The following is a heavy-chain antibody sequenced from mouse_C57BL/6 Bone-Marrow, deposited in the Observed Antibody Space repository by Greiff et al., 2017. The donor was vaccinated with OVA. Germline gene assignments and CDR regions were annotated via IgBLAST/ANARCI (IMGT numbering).Heavy chain of an antibody. CDR2: ISDGGSYT. J-gene: IGHJ2*01. Sequence: EVKLEESGGGLVKPGGSLKLSCAASGFTFSSYAMSWVRQTPEKRLEWVATISDGGSYTYYPDNVKGRFTISRDNAKNNLYLQMSHLKSEDTAMYYCARDLYYVNYGHFDYWGQGTTLTVSS. CDR3: ARDLYYVNYGHFDY. D-gene: IGHD2-1*01. V-gene: IGHV5-4*01. CDR1: GFTFSSYA.